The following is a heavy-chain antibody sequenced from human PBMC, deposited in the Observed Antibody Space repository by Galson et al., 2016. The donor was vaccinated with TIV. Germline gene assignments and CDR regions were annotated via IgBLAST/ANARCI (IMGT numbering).Heavy chain of an antibody. D-gene: IGHD2-15*01. CDR3: TRDRVVDATYYYYYYGMDV. CDR2: ISDGGQT. Sequence: SLRLSCAASGLSVSINYMTWVRPGPGKGLEWVSLISDGGQTYYSDSVKGRFTISRDSSKNTLYLHMSRLRVEETAVYYCTRDRVVDATYYYYYYGMDVWGQGTAVTVSS. V-gene: IGHV3-66*02. J-gene: IGHJ6*02. CDR1: GLSVSINY.